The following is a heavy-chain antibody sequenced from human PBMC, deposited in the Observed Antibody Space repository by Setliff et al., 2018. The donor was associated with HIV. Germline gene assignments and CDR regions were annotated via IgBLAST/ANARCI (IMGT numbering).Heavy chain of an antibody. J-gene: IGHJ4*02. Sequence: GASVKVSCKVSGYTFTTYSMHWVRQAPGQRLEWMGWLHTGVGRTSYSVKLQGRVTFTRDTSASTAYMELSSLGSEDTAVYYCVRRAAAAEVFDYWGQGTLVTVSS. CDR1: GYTFTTYS. CDR2: LHTGVGRT. D-gene: IGHD2-2*01. V-gene: IGHV1-3*04. CDR3: VRRAAAAEVFDY.